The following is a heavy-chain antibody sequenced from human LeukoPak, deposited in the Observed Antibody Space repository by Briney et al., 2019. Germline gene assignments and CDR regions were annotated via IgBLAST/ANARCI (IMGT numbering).Heavy chain of an antibody. CDR2: INPNSGGT. D-gene: IGHD3-3*01. V-gene: IGHV1-2*02. J-gene: IGHJ6*02. CDR1: GYTFTGYY. CDR3: ARDLRITIFGVPMVYYGMDV. Sequence: ASVEVSCKASGYTFTGYYMHWVRQAPGQGLEWMGWINPNSGGTNYAQKFQGRVTMTRDTSISTAYMELSRLRSDDTAVYYCARDLRITIFGVPMVYYGMDVWGQGTTVTVSS.